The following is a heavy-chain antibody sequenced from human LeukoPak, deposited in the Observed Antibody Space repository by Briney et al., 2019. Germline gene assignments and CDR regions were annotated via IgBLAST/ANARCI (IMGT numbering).Heavy chain of an antibody. D-gene: IGHD3-22*01. CDR2: IYYSGST. CDR3: ARHGRRWLLLIPQEHDAFDI. Sequence: PSETLSLTCTVSGGSISSYYWSWIRQPPGKGLEWIGYIYYSGSTNYNPSLKSRVTISVDTSKNQFSLKLSSVTAADTAVYYCARHGRRWLLLIPQEHDAFDIWGQGTMVTVSS. V-gene: IGHV4-59*08. CDR1: GGSISSYY. J-gene: IGHJ3*02.